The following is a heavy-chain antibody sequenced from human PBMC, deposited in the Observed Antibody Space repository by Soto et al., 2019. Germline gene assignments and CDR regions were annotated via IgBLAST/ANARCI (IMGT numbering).Heavy chain of an antibody. J-gene: IGHJ1*01. D-gene: IGHD6-19*01. CDR2: ISAYNGNT. CDR1: GYPFTSYG. CDR3: ARVGIAVDGTGSLQH. V-gene: IGHV1-18*04. Sequence: GSVKVSCKASGYPFTSYGISLVRQAPGQGLEWMGWISAYNGNTNYAQKLQGRVTMTTNTSTSTAYMELRSLRSDDTAVYYCARVGIAVDGTGSLQHWGQGTMVTVSS.